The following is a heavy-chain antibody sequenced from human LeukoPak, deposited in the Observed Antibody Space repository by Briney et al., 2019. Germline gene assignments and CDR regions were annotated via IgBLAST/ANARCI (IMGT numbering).Heavy chain of an antibody. Sequence: SETLSLTCTVSGCSISSYYWSWIRQPPGKGLEWIGYIYYSGTTNYNPSLKSRVTISVDTSKNHFSLKLTSVTAADTAVYYCARAYGPNSPLYWGQGTLVTVSS. D-gene: IGHD4-23*01. V-gene: IGHV4-59*01. CDR3: ARAYGPNSPLY. J-gene: IGHJ4*02. CDR2: IYYSGTT. CDR1: GCSISSYY.